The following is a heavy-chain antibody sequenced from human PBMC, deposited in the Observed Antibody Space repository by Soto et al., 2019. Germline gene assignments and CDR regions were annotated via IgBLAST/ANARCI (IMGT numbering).Heavy chain of an antibody. CDR2: IRDKANNYAT. Sequence: GGSLRLSCAASGFTFSGSAIHWVRQASGKGLEWVARIRDKANNYATAYAASVKGRFTISRDDSKNTAYLQMNSLKTEDTAVYYCTRPSIALDIWGQGTMVTVSS. D-gene: IGHD6-13*01. J-gene: IGHJ3*02. CDR3: TRPSIALDI. CDR1: GFTFSGSA. V-gene: IGHV3-73*01.